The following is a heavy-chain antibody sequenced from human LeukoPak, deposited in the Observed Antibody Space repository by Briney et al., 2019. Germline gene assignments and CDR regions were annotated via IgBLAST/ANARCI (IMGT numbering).Heavy chain of an antibody. D-gene: IGHD6-13*01. J-gene: IGHJ4*02. CDR2: IKQDGSEK. CDR1: GFTFSSYW. CDR3: VKGDINSRNWYGAYHFDA. Sequence: PGGSLRLSCAASGFTFSSYWMSWVRQAPGKGLEWVANIKQDGSEKYYVDSVKGRFTISRDNAKNSLYLQMNSLGDEDTALYYCVKGDINSRNWYGAYHFDAWGPGTLVTVSS. V-gene: IGHV3-7*03.